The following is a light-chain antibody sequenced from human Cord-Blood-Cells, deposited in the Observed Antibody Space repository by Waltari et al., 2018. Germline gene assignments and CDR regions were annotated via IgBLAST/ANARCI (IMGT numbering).Light chain of an antibody. CDR2: EGS. Sequence: QSALTQPASVSGSPGQSITISCTGTSSDVGSYNLVSWYQQHPGKAPKLMIYEGSKRPSGVSKRFSVCKSGNTASLTISGRQAEDEADYYCCSYAGSSTLVFGGGTKLTVL. J-gene: IGLJ3*02. CDR1: SSDVGSYNL. V-gene: IGLV2-23*01. CDR3: CSYAGSSTLV.